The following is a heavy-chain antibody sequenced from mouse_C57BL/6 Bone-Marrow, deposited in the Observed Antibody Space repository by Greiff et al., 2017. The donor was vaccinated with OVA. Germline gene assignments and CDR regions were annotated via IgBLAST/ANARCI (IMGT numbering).Heavy chain of an antibody. CDR2: ISNGGGST. CDR1: GYTFTDYY. CDR3: ARRGYDPFDY. Sequence: EVHLLESGAGLVQPGGSLKLSCAASGYTFTDYYMYWVRQTPEKRLEWVAYISNGGGSTNYPDTVKGRITISRDNAKNTLYLQMSRLKSEDTAMYYCARRGYDPFDYWGQGTTLTVSS. V-gene: IGHV5-12*01. J-gene: IGHJ2*01. D-gene: IGHD2-2*01.